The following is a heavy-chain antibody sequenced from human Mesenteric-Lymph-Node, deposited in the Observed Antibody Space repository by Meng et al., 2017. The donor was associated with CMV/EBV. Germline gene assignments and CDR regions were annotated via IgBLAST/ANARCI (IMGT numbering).Heavy chain of an antibody. CDR2: ISAGSSTT. V-gene: IGHV3-48*03. J-gene: IGHJ2*01. D-gene: IGHD6-13*01. CDR1: GFTFSSYE. CDR3: ARCPGYSSTYYSWYFDF. Sequence: GGSLRLSCAASGFTFSSYEMNWVRQAPGKGLEWVAYISAGSSTTYYADSVRDRFTISRDNAKKSLSLQMNSLRGEDTAVYYCARCPGYSSTYYSWYFDFWGRGTLVTVSS.